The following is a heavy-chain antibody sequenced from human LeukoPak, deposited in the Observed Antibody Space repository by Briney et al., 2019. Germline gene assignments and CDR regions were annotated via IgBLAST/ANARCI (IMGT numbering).Heavy chain of an antibody. CDR3: ARGPVVPAAIPTYFDY. CDR2: IIPTFGTA. V-gene: IGHV1-69*13. D-gene: IGHD2-2*01. J-gene: IGHJ4*02. Sequence: ASVKVSCKASGGTFSSYAISWVRQAPGQGLEWMGGIIPTFGTANYAQKFQGRVTITADESTSTAYMELSSLRSEDTAVYYCARGPVVPAAIPTYFDYWGQGTLVTVSS. CDR1: GGTFSSYA.